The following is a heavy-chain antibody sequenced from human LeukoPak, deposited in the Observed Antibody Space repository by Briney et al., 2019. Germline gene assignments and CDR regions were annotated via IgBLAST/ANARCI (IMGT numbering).Heavy chain of an antibody. Sequence: LPGRSLRLSCAASAFTVSSDAMSWVRQAPGKGLESVSSISGSGGTTYYAESVKGRLTISRDNSRNTLYLQMNSLRAEETAVYYCAKGLSSGWNLKGSDYWGQGTLVIVSS. V-gene: IGHV3-23*01. D-gene: IGHD6-19*01. CDR2: ISGSGGTT. CDR3: AKGLSSGWNLKGSDY. J-gene: IGHJ4*02. CDR1: AFTVSSDA.